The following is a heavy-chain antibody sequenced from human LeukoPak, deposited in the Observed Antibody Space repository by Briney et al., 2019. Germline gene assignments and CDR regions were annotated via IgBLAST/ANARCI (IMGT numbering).Heavy chain of an antibody. D-gene: IGHD1-26*01. V-gene: IGHV4-34*01. CDR3: ARSPSGSSSRWFDP. CDR2: INLRGST. CDR1: GGSFNDYY. Sequence: SETLSLTCAVYGGSFNDYYWNWIRQPPGKGLEWIGEINLRGSTTYNPSLKSRVTISLDESKNQFSLKLSSVTVADTAVYYCARSPSGSSSRWFDPWGQGTLVTVSS. J-gene: IGHJ5*02.